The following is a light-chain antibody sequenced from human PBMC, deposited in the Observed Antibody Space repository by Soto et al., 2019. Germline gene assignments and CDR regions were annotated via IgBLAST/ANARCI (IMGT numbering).Light chain of an antibody. CDR2: GTS. CDR1: QSVSNNY. CDR3: QQYGNSPIT. V-gene: IGKV3-20*01. J-gene: IGKJ5*01. Sequence: EIVLTQSPATLSLSPGERATLSCRASQSVSNNYLGWYQQKPGQAPRLLIYGTSSRATGIPDRFSGSGSGTDFTLTISRLEPEDFAVYYCQQYGNSPITFGQGTRLEIK.